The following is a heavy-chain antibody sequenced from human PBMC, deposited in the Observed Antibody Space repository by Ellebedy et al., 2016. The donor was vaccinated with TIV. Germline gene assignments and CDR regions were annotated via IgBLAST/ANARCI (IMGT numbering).Heavy chain of an antibody. CDR2: IFYSGIT. D-gene: IGHD7-27*01. Sequence: MPSETLSLTCAVSGGSISRYSWWRWVRQTPGKGLEWIGEIFYSGITIYNPSLKSRVTISVDKSNNQFSLNLSSVTAADKAVYYCAKTGETRFDYWGQGTLVTVSS. CDR1: GGSISRYSW. V-gene: IGHV4-4*02. CDR3: AKTGETRFDY. J-gene: IGHJ4*02.